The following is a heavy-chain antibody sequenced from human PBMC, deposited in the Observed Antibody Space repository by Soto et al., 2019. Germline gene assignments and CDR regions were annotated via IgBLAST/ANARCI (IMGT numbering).Heavy chain of an antibody. CDR2: ISYTGRT. CDR3: AREWGLLPYYVMNV. D-gene: IGHD7-27*01. Sequence: SETLSLTCIVSGDPVTSGSYYWTWLRQPPGKGLEWIGYISYTGRTKYNPSRQSRVTISVDTSKNDFSLNLSSVTAADTAVYFCAREWGLLPYYVMNVWGLGTAVTFS. CDR1: GDPVTSGSYY. V-gene: IGHV4-61*03. J-gene: IGHJ6*02.